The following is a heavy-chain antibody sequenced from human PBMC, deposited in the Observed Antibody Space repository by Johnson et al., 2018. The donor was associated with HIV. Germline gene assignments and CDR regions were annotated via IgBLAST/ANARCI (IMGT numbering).Heavy chain of an antibody. CDR1: GFTFDDYG. CDR2: INWNGGST. J-gene: IGHJ3*02. D-gene: IGHD6-13*01. V-gene: IGHV3-20*04. Sequence: VQLVESGGSVVRPGGSLRLSCAASGFTFDDYGMSWVRQAPGKGLEWVSGINWNGGSTGYADSVKGRFTISRDTAKNSLYLQMNSLRAGDTAVYYCAKARAAAGTSDAFDILGQGTMVTVSS. CDR3: AKARAAAGTSDAFDI.